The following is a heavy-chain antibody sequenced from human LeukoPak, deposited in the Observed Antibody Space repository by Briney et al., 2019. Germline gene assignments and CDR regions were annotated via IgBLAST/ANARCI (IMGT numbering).Heavy chain of an antibody. V-gene: IGHV3-7*02. J-gene: IGHJ4*02. Sequence: GGSLRLSCAASGFTFSSHWMTWVRQAPGKGLEWVASIKQDGREKQLVDSVKGRFTISRDNAKNSLYLQMNSLRAEDTAVYYCATSWRGYWGQGTLVTVSA. CDR3: ATSWRGY. CDR2: IKQDGREK. CDR1: GFTFSSHW.